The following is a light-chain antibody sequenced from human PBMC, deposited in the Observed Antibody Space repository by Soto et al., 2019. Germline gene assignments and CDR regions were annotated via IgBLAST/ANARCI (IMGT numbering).Light chain of an antibody. Sequence: QSALTQPASVSGSPGQSITISCTGTSSDVGGYNYVSWYQQHPGKVPKLMIYEVSNRPSGVSNRFSGSKSGNTASLTISGLQAEDEAGYYCSSYTSSSTVLFGGGTKLTVL. J-gene: IGLJ2*01. CDR2: EVS. CDR3: SSYTSSSTVL. V-gene: IGLV2-14*01. CDR1: SSDVGGYNY.